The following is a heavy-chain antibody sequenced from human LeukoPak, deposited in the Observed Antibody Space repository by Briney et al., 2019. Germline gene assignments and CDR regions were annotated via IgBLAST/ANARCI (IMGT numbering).Heavy chain of an antibody. V-gene: IGHV4-39*07. CDR3: ARVGGLLRQYWYFDL. CDR2: IYYSGST. D-gene: IGHD3-10*01. CDR1: GGSISSSSYY. J-gene: IGHJ2*01. Sequence: PSETLSLTCTVSGGSISSSSYYWGWIRQPPGKGLEWIGSIYYSGSTYYNPSLKSRVTISVDTSKNQFSLKLSSVTAADTAVYYCARVGGLLRQYWYFDLWGRGTLVTVSS.